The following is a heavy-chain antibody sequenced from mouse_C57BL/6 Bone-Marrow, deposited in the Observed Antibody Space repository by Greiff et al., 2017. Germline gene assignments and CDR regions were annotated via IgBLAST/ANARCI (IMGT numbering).Heavy chain of an antibody. J-gene: IGHJ1*03. D-gene: IGHD1-1*01. CDR2: IDPSDSYT. Sequence: QVQLQQPGAELVKPGASVKLSCKASGYTFTSYWMQWVKQRPGQGLEWIGEIDPSDSYTNYNQKFTGKATLTVDTSSSTAYMQLSSLTSEDSAVYYCARGDTTVVAHWYFDVWGTGTTVTVSS. CDR3: ARGDTTVVAHWYFDV. V-gene: IGHV1-50*01. CDR1: GYTFTSYW.